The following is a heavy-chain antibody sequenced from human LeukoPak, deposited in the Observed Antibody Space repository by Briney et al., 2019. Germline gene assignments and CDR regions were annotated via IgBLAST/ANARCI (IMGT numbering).Heavy chain of an antibody. V-gene: IGHV3-48*01. D-gene: IGHD2-21*02. J-gene: IGHJ4*02. CDR3: ARFRTWGDKAFDY. CDR1: GFTFNAFG. CDR2: IGTTSGAI. Sequence: HSGGSLRLSCAASGFTFNAFGMIWVRQAPGKGLEWVSYIGTTSGAIYYADSVKGRFTISRDSAKNSLYLQMNSLRAEDTAVYYCARFRTWGDKAFDYWGQGTLVTVSS.